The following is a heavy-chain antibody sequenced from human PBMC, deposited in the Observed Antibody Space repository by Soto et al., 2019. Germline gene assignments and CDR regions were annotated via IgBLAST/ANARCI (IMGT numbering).Heavy chain of an antibody. CDR2: ISCDGSNK. CDR1: GFTFSSYG. J-gene: IGHJ6*02. D-gene: IGHD2-15*01. V-gene: IGHV3-30*18. Sequence: PVGSLRLSCAASGFTFSSYGMHWVRQAPGKGLEWVAVISCDGSNKYYADSVKGRFTISRDNSKNTLYLQMNSLRAEDTAVYYCAKDRLGYCSGGSYHADMDVWGQGTTVTVSS. CDR3: AKDRLGYCSGGSYHADMDV.